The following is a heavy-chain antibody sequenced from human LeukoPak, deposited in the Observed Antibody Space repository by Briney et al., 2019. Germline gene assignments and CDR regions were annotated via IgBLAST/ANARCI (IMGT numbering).Heavy chain of an antibody. J-gene: IGHJ4*02. D-gene: IGHD3-22*01. V-gene: IGHV3-23*01. Sequence: GGSLRLSCAASGFTFSSYAMSWVRQAPGKGLEWVSAISGSGGSTYYADSVKGRFTISRDNSKNTLYLQMNSLRAEDTAVYYCAKDWTSYYDSSGRTNDYWGQGTLVTVSS. CDR1: GFTFSSYA. CDR3: AKDWTSYYDSSGRTNDY. CDR2: ISGSGGST.